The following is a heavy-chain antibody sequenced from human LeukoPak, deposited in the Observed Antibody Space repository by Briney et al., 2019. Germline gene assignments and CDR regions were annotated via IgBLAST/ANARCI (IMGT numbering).Heavy chain of an antibody. V-gene: IGHV3-30*02. CDR1: GFTFSSYG. CDR2: IRYDGSNK. D-gene: IGHD3-3*01. CDR3: ARDPLLTTYYYYYYMDV. Sequence: GGSLRLSCAASGFTFSSYGMHWVRQAPGKGLEWVAFIRYDGSNKYYADSVKGRFTISRDNSKNTLYLQMNSLRAEDTAVYYCARDPLLTTYYYYYYMDVWGKGTTVTVSS. J-gene: IGHJ6*03.